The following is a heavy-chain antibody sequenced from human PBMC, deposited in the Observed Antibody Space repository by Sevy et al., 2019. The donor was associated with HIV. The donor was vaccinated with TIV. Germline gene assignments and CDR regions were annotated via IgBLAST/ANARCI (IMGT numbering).Heavy chain of an antibody. Sequence: GGSLRLSCAASGFNFTMYRMNWVRQAPGKGLEWVSSISSSSSDIKYADSVKGRFTVSRDNAKNSLFLQMNSLRAEDTAVYYCATLLMWFGELPSGLDYWGQGALVTVSS. J-gene: IGHJ4*02. CDR1: GFNFTMYR. CDR3: ATLLMWFGELPSGLDY. CDR2: ISSSSSDI. D-gene: IGHD3-10*01. V-gene: IGHV3-21*01.